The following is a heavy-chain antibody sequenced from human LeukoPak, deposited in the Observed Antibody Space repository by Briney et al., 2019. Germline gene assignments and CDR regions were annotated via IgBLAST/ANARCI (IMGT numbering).Heavy chain of an antibody. CDR2: IYYSGST. D-gene: IGHD4-17*01. CDR3: ARGGATVTPGLLWFDP. Sequence: SETLCLTCSVSGGSISSHYWSWIRQPPGKGLEWIGYIYYSGSTKYNPSLKSRVTISVDTSKNQFSLKLSSVTAADTAVYYCARGGATVTPGLLWFDPWGQGTLVTVSS. CDR1: GGSISSHY. V-gene: IGHV4-59*11. J-gene: IGHJ5*02.